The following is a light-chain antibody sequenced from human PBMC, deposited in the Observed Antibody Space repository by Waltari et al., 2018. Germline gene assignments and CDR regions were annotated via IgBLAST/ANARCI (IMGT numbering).Light chain of an antibody. CDR2: RNN. V-gene: IGLV1-47*01. CDR1: SSNFGSNY. Sequence: QSVLTQPPSASGTPGQRVTISCSGSSSNFGSNYVYWYQQLPGTAPKLLIYRNNQRPSGVPDRFSGSKSGTSASLAISGLRSEDEADYYCAAWDDSSKVFGTGTKVTVL. CDR3: AAWDDSSKV. J-gene: IGLJ1*01.